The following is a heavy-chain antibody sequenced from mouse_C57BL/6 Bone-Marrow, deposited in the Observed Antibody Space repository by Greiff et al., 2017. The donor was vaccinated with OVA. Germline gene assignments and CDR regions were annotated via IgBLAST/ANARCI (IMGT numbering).Heavy chain of an antibody. Sequence: QVQLQQPGTELVKPGASVKLSCKASGYTFTSYWMHWVKQRPGQGLEWIGNINPSNGGTNYNEKFKSKATLTVDKSSSTAYMQLSSLTSEDSAGYSCERKGGYYYGSSYLFAYWGQGTLVTVSA. CDR1: GYTFTSYW. D-gene: IGHD1-1*01. CDR3: ERKGGYYYGSSYLFAY. CDR2: INPSNGGT. V-gene: IGHV1-53*01. J-gene: IGHJ3*01.